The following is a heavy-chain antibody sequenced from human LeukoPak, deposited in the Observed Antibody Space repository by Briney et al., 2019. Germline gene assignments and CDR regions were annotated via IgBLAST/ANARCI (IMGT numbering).Heavy chain of an antibody. CDR3: ASIYCSSTSCLDYFDY. V-gene: IGHV1-2*02. D-gene: IGHD2-2*01. CDR2: INPNSGGT. J-gene: IGHJ4*02. CDR1: GYTFTGYY. Sequence: GASVKVSCKASGYTFTGYYMHWVRQAPGQGLEWMGWINPNSGGTNYAQKFQGRVTMTRDTSISTAYMEPSRLRSDDTAVYYCASIYCSSTSCLDYFDYWGQGTLVTVSS.